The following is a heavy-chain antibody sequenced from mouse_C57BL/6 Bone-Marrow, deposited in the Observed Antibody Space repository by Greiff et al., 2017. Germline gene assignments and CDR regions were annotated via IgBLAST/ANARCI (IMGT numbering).Heavy chain of an antibody. CDR1: GFSLTSYG. Sequence: QVQLQQSGPGLVQPSQSLSITCTVSGFSLTSYGVHWVRQSPGKGLEWLGVIWRGGSTDYNAAFMSRLSITKDNSKSQVFFKMNSLQADDTAIYYCAKKGDTTAVVPGDYWGQGTSVTVSS. V-gene: IGHV2-5*01. CDR3: AKKGDTTAVVPGDY. CDR2: IWRGGST. J-gene: IGHJ4*01. D-gene: IGHD1-2*01.